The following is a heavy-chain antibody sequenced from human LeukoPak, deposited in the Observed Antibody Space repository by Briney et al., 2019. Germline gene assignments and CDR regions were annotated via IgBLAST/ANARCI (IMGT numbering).Heavy chain of an antibody. Sequence: GGSLRLSCAVSGFTFSSYGMHWVRQAPGNGLEWVAVIWYDGSNKYYADSVKGRFTISRDNSKNTLYLQMNSLRAEDTAVYYCAKDYDFWSGYPRPVDYWGQGTLVTVSS. D-gene: IGHD3-3*01. CDR2: IWYDGSNK. CDR3: AKDYDFWSGYPRPVDY. CDR1: GFTFSSYG. V-gene: IGHV3-33*06. J-gene: IGHJ4*02.